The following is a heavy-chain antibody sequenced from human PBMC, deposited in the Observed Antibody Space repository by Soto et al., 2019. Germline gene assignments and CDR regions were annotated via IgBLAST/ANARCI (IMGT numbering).Heavy chain of an antibody. Sequence: GGSLRLSCAASGFTFSSYAMHWVRQAPGKGLEWVAVISYDGSNKYYADSVKGRFTISRDNSKNTLYLQMNSLRAEDTAVYYCARDSASYDILTGFRYWGQGTLVTVSS. D-gene: IGHD3-9*01. CDR1: GFTFSSYA. J-gene: IGHJ4*02. V-gene: IGHV3-30-3*01. CDR3: ARDSASYDILTGFRY. CDR2: ISYDGSNK.